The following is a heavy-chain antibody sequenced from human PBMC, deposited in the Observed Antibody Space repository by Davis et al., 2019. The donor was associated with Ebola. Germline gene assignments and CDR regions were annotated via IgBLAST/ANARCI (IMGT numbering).Heavy chain of an antibody. CDR3: ADVHRGY. D-gene: IGHD6-6*01. CDR2: IYQSGST. CDR1: GGSISRDDYS. Sequence: SQTLSLTCGVSGGSISRDDYSWTWIRQSPGKGLEWIGYIYQSGSTYYNPSLRSRVTISLDGSKNQFSLKLSSVTAADTAVYYCADVHRGYWGQGTLVTVSS. J-gene: IGHJ4*02. V-gene: IGHV4-30-2*02.